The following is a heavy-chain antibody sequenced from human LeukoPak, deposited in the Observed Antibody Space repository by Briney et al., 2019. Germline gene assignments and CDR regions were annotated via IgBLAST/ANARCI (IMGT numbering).Heavy chain of an antibody. J-gene: IGHJ3*02. V-gene: IGHV4-4*07. CDR3: ARGRYCSADICPGGDAFDI. CDR1: GGSINKYY. Sequence: SETLSLTCTVSGGSINKYYWSWIRQPAGKGLEWIGRIYTRGSTNYNPSLKSRVTMSVDTSKNQFCLKLSSVTAADTAVYYCARGRYCSADICPGGDAFDIWGQGTMVSVSS. D-gene: IGHD2-15*01. CDR2: IYTRGST.